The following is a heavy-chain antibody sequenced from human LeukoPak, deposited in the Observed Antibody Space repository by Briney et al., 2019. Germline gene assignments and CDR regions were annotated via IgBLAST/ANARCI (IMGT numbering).Heavy chain of an antibody. J-gene: IGHJ6*02. CDR3: ARQKWEQQGRDYYFNGLDV. D-gene: IGHD1-26*01. V-gene: IGHV4-4*02. CDR2: IYLYGTT. CDR1: AGSISSSSW. Sequence: SETLSLTCSVSAGSISSSSWWSWVRQSPVKGLEWIGEIYLYGTTNYNPSLKSRVTMSVDRSKNQFSLRLSSVTAADTAVYYCARQKWEQQGRDYYFNGLDVWGPGTTVTVSS.